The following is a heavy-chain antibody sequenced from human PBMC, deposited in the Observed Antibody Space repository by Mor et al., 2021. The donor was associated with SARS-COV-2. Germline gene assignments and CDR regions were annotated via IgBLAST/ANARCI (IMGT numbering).Heavy chain of an antibody. CDR2: ISAYNGNT. Sequence: ISAYNGNTNYAQKLQGRVTMTTDTSTSTAYLELRSLRFDDTAMYYCARDVPYCHGGSCSNWFDPWGQGALVTVSS. V-gene: IGHV1-18*01. CDR3: ARDVPYCHGGSCSNWFDP. D-gene: IGHD2-15*01. J-gene: IGHJ5*02.